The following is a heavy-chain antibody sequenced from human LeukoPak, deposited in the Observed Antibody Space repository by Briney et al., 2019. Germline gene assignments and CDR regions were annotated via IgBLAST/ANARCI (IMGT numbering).Heavy chain of an antibody. CDR1: GFTFTSYT. V-gene: IGHV3-48*01. CDR3: ARDLGVYIAGYMDV. D-gene: IGHD1-26*01. CDR2: ISSSGSTI. J-gene: IGHJ6*03. Sequence: GGSLRLSCAASGFTFTSYTMNWVRQAPGKGLEGVSYISSSGSTIYYADSVKGRFTISRDNSKNTLYLQMNSLRAEDTAVYYCARDLGVYIAGYMDVWGKGTTVTVSS.